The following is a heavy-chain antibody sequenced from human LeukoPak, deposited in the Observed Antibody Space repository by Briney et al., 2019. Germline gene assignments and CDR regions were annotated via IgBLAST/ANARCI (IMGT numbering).Heavy chain of an antibody. CDR2: IRQSGTT. Sequence: PSETLSLTCTVSGYSISSGYYWGWIRQPPGKGLEWIGSIRQSGTTYHNPSLRSRVTISVDTSKKQFSLKLSSVTAADTAVYYCARHVGFITMVRGVINNNWFDPWGQGTLVTVSS. D-gene: IGHD3-10*01. J-gene: IGHJ5*02. CDR1: GYSISSGYY. V-gene: IGHV4-38-2*02. CDR3: ARHVGFITMVRGVINNNWFDP.